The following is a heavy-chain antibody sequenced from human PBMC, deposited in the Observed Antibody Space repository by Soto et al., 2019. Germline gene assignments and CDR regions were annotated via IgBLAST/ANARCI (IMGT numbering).Heavy chain of an antibody. V-gene: IGHV4-4*02. Sequence: QVQLQESGPGLVKLSGTLSLTCAVSGGSISSRNWWSWVRQPPGKGLEWIGENYHSGSTNYNPSLKSRVTISGDKSKNQFSLKLSSVTAADTAVYYCARSPDSSGYYPRRYYYGMDVWGQGTTVTVSS. D-gene: IGHD3-22*01. CDR2: NYHSGST. CDR3: ARSPDSSGYYPRRYYYGMDV. CDR1: GGSISSRNW. J-gene: IGHJ6*02.